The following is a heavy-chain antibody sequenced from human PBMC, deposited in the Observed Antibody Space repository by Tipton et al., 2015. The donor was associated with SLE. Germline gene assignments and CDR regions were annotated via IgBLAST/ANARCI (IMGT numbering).Heavy chain of an antibody. D-gene: IGHD3-22*01. CDR1: GGSISSSKW. CDR2: IYHSGST. J-gene: IGHJ4*02. V-gene: IGHV4-4*01. CDR3: ARRFFDGSGSI. Sequence: SLRLSCTVSGGSISSSKWWSWVRQSPGKGLEWIAEIYHSGSTNYNPSLKSRLNISVAKSKNQFSLKLTSVTAADTAVYFCARRFFDGSGSIWGQGTLVTVSS.